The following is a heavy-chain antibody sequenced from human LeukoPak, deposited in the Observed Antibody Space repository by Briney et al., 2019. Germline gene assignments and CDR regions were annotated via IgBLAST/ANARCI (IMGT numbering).Heavy chain of an antibody. CDR1: GGTFSSYA. J-gene: IGHJ3*02. Sequence: GASVTVSCKASGGTFSSYAISWVRQAPGQGLEGMGRIIPIFGIANYAQKFQGRVTITADKSTSTAYMELSSLRSEDTAVYYCARDRGYYYDSSGYYNAFDIWGQGTMVTVSS. CDR3: ARDRGYYYDSSGYYNAFDI. D-gene: IGHD3-22*01. V-gene: IGHV1-69*04. CDR2: IIPIFGIA.